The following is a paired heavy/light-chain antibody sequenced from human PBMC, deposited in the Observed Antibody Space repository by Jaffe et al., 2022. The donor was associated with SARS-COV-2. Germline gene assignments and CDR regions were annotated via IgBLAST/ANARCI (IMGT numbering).Light chain of an antibody. V-gene: IGLV2-14*01. CDR1: SSDVGGYNY. Sequence: QSALTQPASVSGSPGQSITIFCTGTSSDVGGYNYVSWYQQQSGKAPKLMIYNVSNRPSGVSNRFSGSKSGNTASLTISGLQGEDEADYYCTSYRSSSTLPYVFGTGTKVTVL. CDR3: TSYRSSSTLPYV. CDR2: NVS. J-gene: IGLJ1*01.
Heavy chain of an antibody. CDR3: ARVGGSGSLYSGYYYSYMDV. CDR1: GFTFNDYY. Sequence: QVQLVESGGDLVKPGGSLRLSCAASGFTFNDYYMSWIRQAPGKGLEWVSYISSSGSIYYADSVKGRFTISRDNAKNSLYLQMNSLRAEDTAVYYCARVGGSGSLYSGYYYSYMDVWGKGTTVTVSS. D-gene: IGHD3-10*01. V-gene: IGHV3-11*01. CDR2: ISSSGSI. J-gene: IGHJ6*03.